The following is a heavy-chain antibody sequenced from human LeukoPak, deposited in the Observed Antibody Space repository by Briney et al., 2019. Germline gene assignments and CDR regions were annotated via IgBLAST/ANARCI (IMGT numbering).Heavy chain of an antibody. V-gene: IGHV4-59*01. Sequence: SETLSLTCTVSGGSISSYYWSWIRQPPGKGLEWIGYIYYSWSTNYNPSLKSRVTISVDTSKNQFSLKLSSVTAADTAVYYCARVGNYYGSGSQPGIDAFDIWGQGTMVTVSS. J-gene: IGHJ3*02. D-gene: IGHD3-10*01. CDR1: GGSISSYY. CDR3: ARVGNYYGSGSQPGIDAFDI. CDR2: IYYSWST.